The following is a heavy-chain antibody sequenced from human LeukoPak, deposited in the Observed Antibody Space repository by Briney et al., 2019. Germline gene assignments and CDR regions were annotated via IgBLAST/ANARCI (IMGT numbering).Heavy chain of an antibody. J-gene: IGHJ3*02. D-gene: IGHD3-9*01. CDR3: AREREWTYYDILTGYSDPHSKNAFDI. Sequence: ASVKVSCKASGYTFTGYYIHWVRQAPGQGLEWMGWISAYNGNTNYAQKLQGRVTMTTDTSTSTAYMELRSLRSDDTAVYYCAREREWTYYDILTGYSDPHSKNAFDIWGQGTMVTVSS. CDR2: ISAYNGNT. CDR1: GYTFTGYY. V-gene: IGHV1-18*04.